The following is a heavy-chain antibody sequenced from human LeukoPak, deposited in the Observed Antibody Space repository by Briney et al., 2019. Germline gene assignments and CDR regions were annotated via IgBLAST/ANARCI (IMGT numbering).Heavy chain of an antibody. CDR1: GFTFSSYE. J-gene: IGHJ4*02. CDR2: ISSSGSTI. V-gene: IGHV3-48*03. D-gene: IGHD3-22*01. Sequence: GGSLRLSCAASGFTFSSYEMNWVRQAPGKGLEWVSYISSSGSTIYYADSVKGRFSISRDNAKNSLYLQMNSLRAEDTAVYYCAVGLDYYDSSGFDYWGQGTLVTVSS. CDR3: AVGLDYYDSSGFDY.